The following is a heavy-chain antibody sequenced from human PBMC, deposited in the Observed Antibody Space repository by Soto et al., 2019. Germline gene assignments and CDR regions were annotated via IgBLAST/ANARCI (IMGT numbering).Heavy chain of an antibody. J-gene: IGHJ3*02. CDR2: IYPGDSDT. CDR3: ATHSYYYGSGSPFDI. D-gene: IGHD3-10*01. Sequence: PGESLKISCKGSGYSFTSYWIGWVRQMPGKGLEWMGIIYPGDSDTRYSPSFQGQVTISADKSISTAYLQWSSLKASDTAMYYCATHSYYYGSGSPFDIWGQGTMVTVSS. CDR1: GYSFTSYW. V-gene: IGHV5-51*01.